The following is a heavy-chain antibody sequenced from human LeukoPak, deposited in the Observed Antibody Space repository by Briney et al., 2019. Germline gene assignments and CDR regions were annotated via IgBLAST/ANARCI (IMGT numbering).Heavy chain of an antibody. CDR2: FQYSGST. Sequence: SETLSLTCSVSGGSISSTSYYWGCIRQPPGKGLEWIGNFQYSGSTLYNPSLKSRVTISVDTSQNQFSLWLSSVTDADTAVYYCAMRRAGSSWIDYWGQGTLVIVSS. CDR3: AMRRAGSSWIDY. D-gene: IGHD6-13*01. CDR1: GGSISSTSYY. V-gene: IGHV4-39*01. J-gene: IGHJ4*02.